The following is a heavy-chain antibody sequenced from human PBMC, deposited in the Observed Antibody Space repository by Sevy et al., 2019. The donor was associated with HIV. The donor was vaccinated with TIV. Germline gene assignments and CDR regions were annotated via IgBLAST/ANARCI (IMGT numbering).Heavy chain of an antibody. CDR2: ISGSGTRT. D-gene: IGHD3-22*01. CDR1: GFSFDSYG. J-gene: IGHJ6*03. CDR3: AERGGGHYDPDEIGYYFYYYNMDV. V-gene: IGHV3-23*01. Sequence: GGSLRLSCAVSGFSFDSYGMTWVRQAPGKGLEWVSGISGSGTRTYYADSVKGRFSISRDNSKNRLYLQMNSLRSEDTAIYYCAERGGGHYDPDEIGYYFYYYNMDVWGKGTTVTVSS.